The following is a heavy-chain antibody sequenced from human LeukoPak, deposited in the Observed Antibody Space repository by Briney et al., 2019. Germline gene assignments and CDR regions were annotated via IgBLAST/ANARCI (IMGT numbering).Heavy chain of an antibody. D-gene: IGHD3-22*01. CDR1: GYTFTSYG. Sequence: ASVKVSCKASGYTFTSYGISWVRQALGQGLEWMGWISAYNGNTNYAQKLQGRVTMTTDTSTSTAYMELRSLRSDDTAVYYCARDVRGLTYYYDSSGYVPLDYWGQGTLVTVSS. CDR2: ISAYNGNT. J-gene: IGHJ4*02. V-gene: IGHV1-18*01. CDR3: ARDVRGLTYYYDSSGYVPLDY.